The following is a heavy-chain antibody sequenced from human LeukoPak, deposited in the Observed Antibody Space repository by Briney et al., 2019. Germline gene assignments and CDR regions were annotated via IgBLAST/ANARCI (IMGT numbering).Heavy chain of an antibody. CDR2: INHSGST. CDR1: GGSFSGYY. CDR3: ARSKAGTVEMATTTIEYFDY. V-gene: IGHV4-34*01. Sequence: SETLSLTCAVYGGSFSGYYWSWIRQPPGKGLEWIGGINHSGSTNYNPSLKSRVTISVDTSKNQFSLKLSSVTAADTAVYYCARSKAGTVEMATTTIEYFDYWGQGTLVTVSA. D-gene: IGHD5-24*01. J-gene: IGHJ4*02.